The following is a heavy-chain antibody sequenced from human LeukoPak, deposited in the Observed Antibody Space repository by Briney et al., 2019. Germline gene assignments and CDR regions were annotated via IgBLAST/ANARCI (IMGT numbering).Heavy chain of an antibody. CDR2: ISGSGGST. V-gene: IGHV3-23*01. J-gene: IGHJ4*02. D-gene: IGHD5-18*01. CDR1: GFTFSSYA. CDR3: ARDWALKRIQLCFDY. Sequence: PGGSLRLSCAASGFTFSSYAMSWVRQAPGKGLEWVSAISGSGGSTYYADSVKGRFTISRDTSKNTLYLQMNILRAEDTAVYYCARDWALKRIQLCFDYWGQGTLVTVSS.